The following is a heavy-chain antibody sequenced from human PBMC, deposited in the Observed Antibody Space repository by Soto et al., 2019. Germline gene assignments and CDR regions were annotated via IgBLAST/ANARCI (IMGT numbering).Heavy chain of an antibody. J-gene: IGHJ6*02. CDR2: ISAKKNNT. D-gene: IGHD6-6*01. CDR1: GYSFNTYG. CDR3: ARGWWDSRPSRGVYDYYDGMDV. V-gene: IGHV1-18*01. Sequence: QVQLVQSGAEVKKPGASVKVSCKASGYSFNTYGISWVRLAPGQGLDWMGWISAKKNNTKYAQKIQGRVTMTTDTSTSTAYMELRSLTSDDTAVCYCARGWWDSRPSRGVYDYYDGMDVWGQGTTVTASS.